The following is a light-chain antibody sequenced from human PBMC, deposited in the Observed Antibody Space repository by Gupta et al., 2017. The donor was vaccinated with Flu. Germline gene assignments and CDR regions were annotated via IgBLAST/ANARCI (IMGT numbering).Light chain of an antibody. Sequence: TITCRASQAISSWFAWSPQKPWQAPTLLIYVASSLPSRVPSWFSGSGSGTDFTLTISSLLPEDFATYYCQQANTFPLTVVGGTNLEIK. J-gene: IGKJ4*01. CDR2: VAS. CDR1: QAISSW. CDR3: QQANTFPLT. V-gene: IGKV1D-12*01.